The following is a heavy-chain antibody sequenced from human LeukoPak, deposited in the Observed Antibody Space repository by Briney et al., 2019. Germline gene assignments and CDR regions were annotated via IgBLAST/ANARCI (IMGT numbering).Heavy chain of an antibody. J-gene: IGHJ4*02. V-gene: IGHV3-21*01. CDR3: ARAGIAAAEFDF. D-gene: IGHD6-13*01. Sequence: GGSLRLSCAASGFTLNDHTMNWVRQAPGKGLEWVSSISTHGSYIYYADSVKGRFTISRDNARNSLYLQMNSLRADDTSVYFCARAGIAAAEFDFWGQGTLVTVSS. CDR2: ISTHGSYI. CDR1: GFTLNDHT.